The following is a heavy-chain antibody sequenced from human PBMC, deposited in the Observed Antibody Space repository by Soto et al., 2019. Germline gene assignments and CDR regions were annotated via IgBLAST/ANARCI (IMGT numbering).Heavy chain of an antibody. CDR2: ISSSSSYI. CDR3: ARVGDYYYYYYMDV. CDR1: GFTFSSYS. J-gene: IGHJ6*03. V-gene: IGHV3-21*01. D-gene: IGHD2-21*02. Sequence: GGSLRLSCAASGFTFSSYSMNWVRQAPGKGLEWVSSISSSSSYIYYADSVKGRFTISRDNAKNSLYLQMNSLRAEDTAVYYCARVGDYYYYYYMDVWGKGTTVTVSS.